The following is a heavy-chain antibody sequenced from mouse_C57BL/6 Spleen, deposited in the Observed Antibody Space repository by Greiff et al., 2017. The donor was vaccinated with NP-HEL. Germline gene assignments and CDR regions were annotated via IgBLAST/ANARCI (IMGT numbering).Heavy chain of an antibody. Sequence: VQLQQPGAELVMPGASVKLSCKASGYTFTSYWMHWVKQRPGQGLEWIGEIDPSDSYTNYNQKFKGKSTLTVDKSSSTAYMQLSSLTSEDSAVYYCAKGGYGSSSWYFDVWGTGTTVTVSS. D-gene: IGHD1-1*01. V-gene: IGHV1-69*01. CDR1: GYTFTSYW. CDR3: AKGGYGSSSWYFDV. J-gene: IGHJ1*03. CDR2: IDPSDSYT.